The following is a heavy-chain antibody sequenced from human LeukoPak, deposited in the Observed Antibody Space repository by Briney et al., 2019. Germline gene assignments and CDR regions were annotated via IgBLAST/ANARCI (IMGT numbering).Heavy chain of an antibody. Sequence: GASVKVSCKASGYTFTGYYMHWVRQAPGQGLEWMGWINPNSGGTNYAQKFQGRVTMTRDTSISTAYMELSRLRSDDTAVYYCARGPMVRGVIIMVGDYWGQGTLVTVSS. CDR1: GYTFTGYY. D-gene: IGHD3-10*01. CDR3: ARGPMVRGVIIMVGDY. V-gene: IGHV1-2*02. CDR2: INPNSGGT. J-gene: IGHJ4*02.